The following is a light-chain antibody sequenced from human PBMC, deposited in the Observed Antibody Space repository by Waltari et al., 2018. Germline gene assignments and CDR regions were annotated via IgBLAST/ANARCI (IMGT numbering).Light chain of an antibody. CDR1: SSDIGGYDF. CDR3: SSYTSRNTLVV. V-gene: IGLV2-14*03. CDR2: DVS. J-gene: IGLJ2*01. Sequence: QSALTQPASVSGSPGQSLTISRTGTSSDIGGYDFVSWYHPLPGKAPKPLIYDVSHRPSGLSYRFSGSKSGNTASLTISGLQAEDEADYYCSSYTSRNTLVVFGGGTKLTVL.